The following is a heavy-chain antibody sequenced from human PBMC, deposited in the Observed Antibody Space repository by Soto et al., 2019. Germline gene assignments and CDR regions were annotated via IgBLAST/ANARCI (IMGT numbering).Heavy chain of an antibody. CDR2: ISSSSSYI. CDR3: ARDHIAVAGHDAFDI. J-gene: IGHJ3*02. CDR1: GFTFSSYS. V-gene: IGHV3-21*01. Sequence: GGSLRLSCAASGFTFSSYSMNWVRQAPGKGLEWVSSISSSSSYIYYADSVKGRFTISRDNAKNSLYLQMNSLRAEDTAVYYCARDHIAVAGHDAFDIWGQGTMVTVSS. D-gene: IGHD6-19*01.